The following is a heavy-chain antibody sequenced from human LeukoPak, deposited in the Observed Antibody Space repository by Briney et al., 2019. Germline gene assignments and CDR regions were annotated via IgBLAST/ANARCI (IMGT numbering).Heavy chain of an antibody. Sequence: SETLSLTCTVSGGSISSYYWSWIRQPPGKGLELIGYIYYSGSTNYNPSLKSRVTISVDTSKNQFSLKLSSVTAADTAVYYCARVSSGVYFDYWGQGTLVAVSS. D-gene: IGHD2-15*01. CDR3: ARVSSGVYFDY. V-gene: IGHV4-59*01. CDR1: GGSISSYY. CDR2: IYYSGST. J-gene: IGHJ4*02.